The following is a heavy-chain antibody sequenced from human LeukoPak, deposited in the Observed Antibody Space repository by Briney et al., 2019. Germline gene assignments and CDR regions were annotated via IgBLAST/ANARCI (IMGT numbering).Heavy chain of an antibody. D-gene: IGHD3-9*01. CDR3: ARDQTNGYFDWYYYYGMDV. CDR1: GFTFSSYW. V-gene: IGHV3-7*01. Sequence: GGSLRLSCAASGFTFSSYWMSWVRQAPGKGLEWVANIKQVGSEKYYVDSVKGRFTISRDNAKNSLYLQMNSLRAEDTAVYYCARDQTNGYFDWYYYYGMDVWGQGTTVTVSS. CDR2: IKQVGSEK. J-gene: IGHJ6*02.